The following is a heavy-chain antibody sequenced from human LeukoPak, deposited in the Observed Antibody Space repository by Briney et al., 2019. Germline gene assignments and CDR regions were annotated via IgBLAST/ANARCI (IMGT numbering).Heavy chain of an antibody. CDR1: GGSISSGGYY. CDR2: IYYSGST. Sequence: SQTLSLTCTVSGGSISSGGYYWSWIRQHPGKGLEWIGYIYYSGSTYYNPSLKSRVTISVDTSKNQFSLKLSSVTAADTAVYYCARVYGSGSYYWNWFDPWGQGTLVTVSS. D-gene: IGHD3-10*01. J-gene: IGHJ5*02. CDR3: ARVYGSGSYYWNWFDP. V-gene: IGHV4-31*03.